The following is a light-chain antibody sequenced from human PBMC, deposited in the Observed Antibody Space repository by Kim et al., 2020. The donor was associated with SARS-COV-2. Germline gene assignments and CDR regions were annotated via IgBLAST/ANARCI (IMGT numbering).Light chain of an antibody. Sequence: EIVLTQPPATLSLSPGERATLSCRASQSVDNYLAWYQQRPGQAPRLLIYDASNRVTGIPPRFSGSGSGTDFTLTISSLEPEDFAIYYCQQRKDWPPLTFGGGTKVDIK. CDR2: DAS. V-gene: IGKV3-11*01. J-gene: IGKJ4*01. CDR1: QSVDNY. CDR3: QQRKDWPPLT.